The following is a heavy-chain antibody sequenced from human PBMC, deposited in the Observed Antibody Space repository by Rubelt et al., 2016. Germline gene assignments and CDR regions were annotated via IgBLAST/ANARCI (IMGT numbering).Heavy chain of an antibody. D-gene: IGHD3-3*01. CDR2: IIYSGGT. J-gene: IGHJ3*02. CDR1: GGSISSSSYY. V-gene: IGHV4-39*01. Sequence: QLQLQESGPGLVKPSETLSLTCTVSGGSISSSSYYWGWIRQPPGKGLDWIGSIIYSGGTYYNPSLRVRGTISGDRSKKRVFRERSSVTAADTAGYDSAREDYELWRGVGAKAFDIWGQGEMVTVSS. CDR3: AREDYELWRGVGAKAFDI.